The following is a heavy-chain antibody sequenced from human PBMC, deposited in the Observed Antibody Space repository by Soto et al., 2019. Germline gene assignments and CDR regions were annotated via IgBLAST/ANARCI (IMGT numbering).Heavy chain of an antibody. CDR1: GFTFDNYA. V-gene: IGHV3-9*01. J-gene: IGHJ4*02. CDR3: AKDTGPN. CDR2: ISWNSNTI. Sequence: EVQLVESGGGLVQPGRSLRLSCAASGFTFDNYAMHWVRQAPGKGLEWVSGISWNSNTIAYADSVKGRFTISRDNAKTSLYLQMNSLRAEDTAVYYCAKDTGPNWGQGTLVTVSS.